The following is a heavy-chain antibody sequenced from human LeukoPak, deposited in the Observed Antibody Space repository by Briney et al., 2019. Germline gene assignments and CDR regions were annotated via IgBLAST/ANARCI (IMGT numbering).Heavy chain of an antibody. V-gene: IGHV3-23*01. D-gene: IGHD3-9*01. CDR3: TRIFYYGSPGYYPDH. J-gene: IGHJ4*02. Sequence: GGSLRLSCAVSGCTFNNYAMTWVRQAPGKGLEWVSGIGGSGDGTFYADSVRGRFTVSRDNSKNTLYLQMNRLRAEDTAVYYCTRIFYYGSPGYYPDHWGQGTLVTVSS. CDR2: IGGSGDGT. CDR1: GCTFNNYA.